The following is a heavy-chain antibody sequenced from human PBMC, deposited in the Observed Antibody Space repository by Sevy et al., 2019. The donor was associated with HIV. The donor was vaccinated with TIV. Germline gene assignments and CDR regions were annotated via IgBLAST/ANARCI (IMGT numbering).Heavy chain of an antibody. CDR2: ISDDGSRK. D-gene: IGHD3-3*01. J-gene: IGHJ3*02. CDR3: ARDRWRFLEWLRVAFDI. V-gene: IGHV3-30*03. Sequence: GGSLRLSCAASGFTFSRYTMHWVRQAPGKGLEWVVGISDDGSRKYYVDSVKDRFTISRDNSENTLYLEMNSLRSEDTAIYYCARDRWRFLEWLRVAFDIWGQGTMVTVSS. CDR1: GFTFSRYT.